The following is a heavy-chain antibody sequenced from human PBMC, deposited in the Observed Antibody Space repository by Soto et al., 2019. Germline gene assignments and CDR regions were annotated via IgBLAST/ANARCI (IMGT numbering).Heavy chain of an antibody. V-gene: IGHV1-69*01. Sequence: QVQLVQSGAEVSPPGSSVKVSCKASGGTFSRHAISWVRQAPGQGLEWMGGIIPIFGTANHAQKFQGRVRIIADESTSTVYMELSSLRSEDTAMYYCARGWGYDSNDYYYAYWGQGTMVIVS. CDR1: GGTFSRHA. CDR3: ARGWGYDSNDYYYAY. D-gene: IGHD3-22*01. J-gene: IGHJ4*02. CDR2: IIPIFGTA.